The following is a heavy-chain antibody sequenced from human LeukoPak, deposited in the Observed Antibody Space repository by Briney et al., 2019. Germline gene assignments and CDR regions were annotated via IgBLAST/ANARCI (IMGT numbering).Heavy chain of an antibody. D-gene: IGHD5-18*01. CDR3: ARVAEIQLWLRSAFDY. J-gene: IGHJ4*02. Sequence: GGSLRLSCAASGFTFSSYAMNWVRQAPGKGLEWVSFISSGSSTIYYADSVKGRFTISRDNAKNSLYLQMNSLRDEDTAVYYCARVAEIQLWLRSAFDYWGQGTLVTVSS. CDR2: ISSGSSTI. CDR1: GFTFSSYA. V-gene: IGHV3-48*02.